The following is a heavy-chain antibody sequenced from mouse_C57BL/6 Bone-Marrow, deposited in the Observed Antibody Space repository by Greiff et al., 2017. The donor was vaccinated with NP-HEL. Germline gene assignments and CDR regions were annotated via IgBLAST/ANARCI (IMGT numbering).Heavy chain of an antibody. CDR2: IWTGGGT. D-gene: IGHD3-2*02. CDR3: ARSTAQAKRYYAMDY. V-gene: IGHV2-9-1*01. Sequence: VQLQQSGPGLVAPSQSLSITCTVSGFSLTSYAISWVRQPPGKGLEWLGVIWTGGGTNYNSALKSRLSISKDNSKSQVFLKMNSLQTDDTARYYCARSTAQAKRYYAMDYWGQGTSVTVSS. CDR1: GFSLTSYA. J-gene: IGHJ4*01.